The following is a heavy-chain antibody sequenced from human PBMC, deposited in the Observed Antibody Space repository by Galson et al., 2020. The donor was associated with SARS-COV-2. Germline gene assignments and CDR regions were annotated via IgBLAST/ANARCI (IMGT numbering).Heavy chain of an antibody. V-gene: IGHV1-69*13. CDR1: GGTFSSYG. J-gene: IGHJ3*02. CDR2: IIPIFGTT. D-gene: IGHD2-2*01. Sequence: SVKVSCKASGGTFSSYGISWVRQAPGQGLEWMGGIIPIFGTTNYAQNFQDRVTITADESTSTAYMELSSLTSEDTAVYYCARAYCSSLSCNQPEDAFDIWGQGTMVTASS. CDR3: ARAYCSSLSCNQPEDAFDI.